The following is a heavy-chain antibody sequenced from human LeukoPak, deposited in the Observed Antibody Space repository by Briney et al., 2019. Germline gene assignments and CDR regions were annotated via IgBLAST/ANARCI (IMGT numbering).Heavy chain of an antibody. Sequence: SETLSLTCTVSGGSISSYYWSWIRQPPGKGLEWIGYIYYSGSTNYNPSLKSRVTISVDTSKNQFSLKLTSVTAADMAVYYCATVSNHFQHWGQGTLVTVSS. CDR3: ATVSNHFQH. CDR2: IYYSGST. V-gene: IGHV4-59*01. CDR1: GGSISSYY. J-gene: IGHJ1*01.